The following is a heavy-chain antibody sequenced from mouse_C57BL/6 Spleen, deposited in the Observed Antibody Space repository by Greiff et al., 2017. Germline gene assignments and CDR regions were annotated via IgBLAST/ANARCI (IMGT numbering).Heavy chain of an antibody. CDR1: GYTFTSYW. CDR3: ARGEMVTTGYYFDY. Sequence: QVQLQQPGAELVKPGASVKMSCKASGYTFTSYWITWVKQRPGQGLEWIGDIYPGSGSTNYNEKFKSKATLTVDTSSSTANMQLSSLTSEDSAVYYCARGEMVTTGYYFDYWGQGTTLTVSA. J-gene: IGHJ2*01. CDR2: IYPGSGST. V-gene: IGHV1-55*01. D-gene: IGHD2-2*01.